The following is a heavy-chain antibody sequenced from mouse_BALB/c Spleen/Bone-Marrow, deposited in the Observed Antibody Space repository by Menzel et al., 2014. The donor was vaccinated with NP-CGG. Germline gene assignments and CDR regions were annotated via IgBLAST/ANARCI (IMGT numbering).Heavy chain of an antibody. CDR2: INSNGGST. CDR3: ARDSNDY. J-gene: IGHJ2*01. Sequence: EVKLMESGGGLVQPGGSLKLSCAASGFTFSSYGMSWVRQNPDKRLELVATINSNGGSTYYPDSVKGRFTISRDNAKNTLYLQMSSLKSEDTAMYYCARDSNDYWGQGTTLTVSS. V-gene: IGHV5-6-3*01. CDR1: GFTFSSYG.